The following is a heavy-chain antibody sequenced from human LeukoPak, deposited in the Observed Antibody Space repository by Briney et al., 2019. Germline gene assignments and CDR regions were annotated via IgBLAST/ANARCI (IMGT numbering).Heavy chain of an antibody. CDR1: GYTFTSYG. D-gene: IGHD1-26*01. Sequence: ASVKVSCKASGYTFTSYGISWVRQAPGQGLEWMGWISAYNGNRNYAQKLQGRVTMTTDTSTSTAYMELRSLRSDDTAVYYCARDGGSYLYYYYYYGMDVWGQGTTVTVSS. CDR3: ARDGGSYLYYYYYYGMDV. V-gene: IGHV1-18*01. CDR2: ISAYNGNR. J-gene: IGHJ6*02.